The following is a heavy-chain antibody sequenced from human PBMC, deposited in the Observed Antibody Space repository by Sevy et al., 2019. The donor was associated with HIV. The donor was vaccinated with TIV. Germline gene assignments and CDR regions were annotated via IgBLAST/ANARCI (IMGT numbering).Heavy chain of an antibody. CDR1: GFTFSCCA. D-gene: IGHD2-21*02. Sequence: GGSLRLSCEASGFTFSCCAMTWVRQTPGKGLEWVSTIGGSGTSTFYADSVRGRFIISRDNSKNTLFLQMNSLRAEDTAVYFCAKRGNCDSRYWCFDLWGRGTLVTVSS. V-gene: IGHV3-23*01. CDR2: IGGSGTST. J-gene: IGHJ2*01. CDR3: AKRGNCDSRYWCFDL.